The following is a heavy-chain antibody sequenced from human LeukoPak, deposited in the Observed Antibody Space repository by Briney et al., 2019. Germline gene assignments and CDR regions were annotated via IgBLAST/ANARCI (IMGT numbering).Heavy chain of an antibody. CDR2: ISGSGGST. CDR1: GFTVSSNY. J-gene: IGHJ4*02. V-gene: IGHV3-23*01. CDR3: AKDQTYYYDSSGLDY. D-gene: IGHD3-22*01. Sequence: PGGSLRLSCAASGFTVSSNYMSWVRQAPGKGLEWVSAISGSGGSTYYADSVKGRFTTSRDNSKNTLYLQMNSLRAEDTAVYYCAKDQTYYYDSSGLDYWGQGTLVTVSS.